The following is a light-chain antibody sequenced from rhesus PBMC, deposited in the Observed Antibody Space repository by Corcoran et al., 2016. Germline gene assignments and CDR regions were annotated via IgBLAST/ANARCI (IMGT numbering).Light chain of an antibody. J-gene: IGKJ1*01. CDR1: QGITND. CDR3: QHYSSTPWT. V-gene: IGKV1-22*01. CDR2: EAS. Sequence: DIQMTQSPSSLSASVGDRVTITCRASQGITNDLAWYQQKPGETPKLLIYEASSLQSGIPSRFSGSGSGTVFTLAIRSLQFEDFATYYCQHYSSTPWTFGQGTKVEIK.